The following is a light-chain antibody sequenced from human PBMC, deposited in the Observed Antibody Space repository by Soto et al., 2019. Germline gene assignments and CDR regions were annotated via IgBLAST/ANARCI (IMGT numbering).Light chain of an antibody. J-gene: IGKJ1*01. CDR3: QQYNSYWT. V-gene: IGKV1-5*01. Sequence: IRMPQSPSTLSASLGDRFTMTGRASQSISNYLNWYQQKPGKAPKLLIYDASSLESGVPSRFSGSGSGTEFTLTISSLQPDDFATHYCQQYNSYWTFGQGTKVDIK. CDR1: QSISNY. CDR2: DAS.